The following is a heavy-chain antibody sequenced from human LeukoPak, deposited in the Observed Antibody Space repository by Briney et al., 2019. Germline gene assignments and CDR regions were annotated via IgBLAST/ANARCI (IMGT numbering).Heavy chain of an antibody. J-gene: IGHJ6*02. Sequence: GASVKVSCKASGFTFTSSAVQWVRQARGQRLEWIGWIVVGSGNTNYAQKFQERVTITRDMSTSTAYTELSSLRSEDTAVYYCAADLHGDRRVIYYYYGMDVWGQGTTVTVSS. CDR2: IVVGSGNT. D-gene: IGHD4-17*01. CDR3: AADLHGDRRVIYYYYGMDV. V-gene: IGHV1-58*01. CDR1: GFTFTSSA.